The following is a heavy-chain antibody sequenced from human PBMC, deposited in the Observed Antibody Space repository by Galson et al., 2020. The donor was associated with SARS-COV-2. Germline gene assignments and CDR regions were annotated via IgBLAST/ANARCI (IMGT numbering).Heavy chain of an antibody. CDR1: GDSVSSTNAA. Sequence: SHTLSLPCVISGDSVSSTNAAWNWIRQSPSRGLEWLGRTHYRSKWYNDYAVSVNSRITINPDTSKNQFSLQLNSVTPEDTALYYCARAERVSGWFSFDYWGQGTLVTVSS. CDR3: ARAERVSGWFSFDY. D-gene: IGHD6-19*01. V-gene: IGHV6-1*01. J-gene: IGHJ4*02. CDR2: THYRSKWYN.